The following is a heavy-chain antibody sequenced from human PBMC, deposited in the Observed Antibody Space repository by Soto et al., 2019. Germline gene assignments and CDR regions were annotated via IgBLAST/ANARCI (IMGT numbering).Heavy chain of an antibody. CDR3: ANRPRYYNMDV. CDR1: GLMFNTYA. Sequence: EAQLLESGGGLVQPGGSLRLSCEASGLMFNTYAMTWVRQAPGKGLEWVATITSTGGGTYYADSVKGRFTISRDNSNNRLYLQMYSLRAEDTAVYFCANRPRYYNMDVWGQGTTVTVSS. CDR2: ITSTGGGT. J-gene: IGHJ6*02. V-gene: IGHV3-23*01.